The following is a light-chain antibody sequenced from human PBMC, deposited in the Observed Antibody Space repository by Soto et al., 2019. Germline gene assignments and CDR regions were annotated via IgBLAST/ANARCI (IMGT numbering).Light chain of an antibody. J-gene: IGKJ4*01. Sequence: EIVLTQSPGTLSLSPGERHTLSCRTSQSVSSSYLAWYQQKPGQAPRXXIHSASSRATGIPDRFSGSGSGTDFTLNISRLEPEDGAVYDGQQYSSSPLTFGGGTKVDIK. CDR3: QQYSSSPLT. CDR2: SAS. CDR1: QSVSSSY. V-gene: IGKV3-20*01.